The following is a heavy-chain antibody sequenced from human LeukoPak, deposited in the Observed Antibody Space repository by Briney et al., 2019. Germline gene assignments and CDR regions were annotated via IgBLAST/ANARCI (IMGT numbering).Heavy chain of an antibody. CDR2: IYHSGST. J-gene: IGHJ3*02. Sequence: PSETLSLTCTVSGYSISSGYYWGWIRQPPGKGLEWIGSIYHSGSTYYNPSLKSRVTISVDTSKNQFSLKLSSVTAADTAVYYCARDGPHYYDSSGYYSEILRSDDAFDIWGQGTMVTVSS. V-gene: IGHV4-38-2*02. D-gene: IGHD3-22*01. CDR1: GYSISSGYY. CDR3: ARDGPHYYDSSGYYSEILRSDDAFDI.